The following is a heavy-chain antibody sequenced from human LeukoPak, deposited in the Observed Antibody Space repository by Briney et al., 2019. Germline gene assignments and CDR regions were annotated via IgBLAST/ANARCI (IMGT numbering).Heavy chain of an antibody. V-gene: IGHV4-59*08. J-gene: IGHJ4*02. D-gene: IGHD3-22*01. CDR2: IYYSGST. CDR3: ARQGYYDSSGYYL. CDR1: GGSISSYY. Sequence: PSETLSLTCTVSGGSISSYYWSWIRQPPGKGLEWIGYIYYSGSTNYNPSLKSRVTISVDTSKNQFSLKPSSVTAADTAVYYCARQGYYDSSGYYLWGQGTLVTVSS.